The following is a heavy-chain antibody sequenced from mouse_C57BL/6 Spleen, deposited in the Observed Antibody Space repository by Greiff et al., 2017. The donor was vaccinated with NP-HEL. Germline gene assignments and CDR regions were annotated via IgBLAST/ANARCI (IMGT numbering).Heavy chain of an antibody. CDR2: IYPGDGDT. J-gene: IGHJ2*01. Sequence: VQLQQSGAELVKPGASVKISCKASGYAFSSYWMNWVKQRPGKGLEWIGQIYPGDGDTNYNGKFKGKATLTADKSSSTAYMQLIGLTSEDSAVYFCARSDGYLYYFDYWGQGTTLTVSS. CDR3: ARSDGYLYYFDY. CDR1: GYAFSSYW. V-gene: IGHV1-80*01. D-gene: IGHD2-3*01.